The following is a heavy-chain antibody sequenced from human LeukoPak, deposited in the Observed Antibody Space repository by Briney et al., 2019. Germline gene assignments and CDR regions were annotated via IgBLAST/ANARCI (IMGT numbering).Heavy chain of an antibody. CDR2: IYTSGST. J-gene: IGHJ6*03. CDR1: GGSISSYY. V-gene: IGHV4-4*07. Sequence: MTSETLSLTCTVSGGSISSYYWSWIRQPAGKGLEWIGRIYTSGSTNYNPSLKSRVTMSVDTSKNQFSLKLSSVTAADTAVYYCARDRDSGSYHGYYYYYYMDVWGKGTTVTVSS. CDR3: ARDRDSGSYHGYYYYYYMDV. D-gene: IGHD1-26*01.